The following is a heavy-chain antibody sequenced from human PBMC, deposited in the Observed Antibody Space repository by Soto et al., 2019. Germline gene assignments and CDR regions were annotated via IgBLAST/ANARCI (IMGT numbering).Heavy chain of an antibody. D-gene: IGHD6-13*01. Sequence: QVQLVESGGGVVQPGRSLRLSCAASGFTFNNYGMHWVRQAPGKGLEWVATISNDGSDKYYADSVKGRLTISRDNSKNTVYLQINSLRAEETSVYYCAKAQGIAASHGIDWGQGTMVTVSS. V-gene: IGHV3-30*18. CDR3: AKAQGIAASHGID. CDR1: GFTFNNYG. CDR2: ISNDGSDK. J-gene: IGHJ3*01.